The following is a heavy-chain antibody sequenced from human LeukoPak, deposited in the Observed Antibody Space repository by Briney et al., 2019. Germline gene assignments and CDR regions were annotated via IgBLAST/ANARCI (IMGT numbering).Heavy chain of an antibody. CDR2: INHSGST. CDR3: ASYGSGSPPRYYYYMDV. V-gene: IGHV4-34*01. CDR1: GGSFSGYY. J-gene: IGHJ6*03. Sequence: SETLSLTCAVYGGSFSGYYWSWIRQPPGKGLEWIGVINHSGSTNYNPSLKSRVTISVDTSKNQFSLKLSSVTAADTAVYYCASYGSGSPPRYYYYMDVWGKGTTVTVSS. D-gene: IGHD3-10*01.